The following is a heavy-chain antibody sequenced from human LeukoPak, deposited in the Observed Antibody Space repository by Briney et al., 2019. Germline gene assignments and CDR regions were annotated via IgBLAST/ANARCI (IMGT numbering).Heavy chain of an antibody. CDR2: IYSGGST. D-gene: IGHD6-6*01. V-gene: IGHV3-66*01. CDR3: ARDPPAVAANTYG. Sequence: GGPLSFPCAAPGFTSRKNKLTWAPKPPGKGLMWSSLIYSGGSTYYADSVKGRFTISRDNSKDTLYLQMNSLRAEDTAVYYCARDPPAVAANTYGWGQGTLVTVSS. J-gene: IGHJ4*02. CDR1: GFTSRKNK.